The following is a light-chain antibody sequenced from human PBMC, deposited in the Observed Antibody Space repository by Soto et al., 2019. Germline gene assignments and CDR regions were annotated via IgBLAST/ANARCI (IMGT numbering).Light chain of an antibody. CDR1: QGISSY. V-gene: IGKV1-9*01. CDR3: QQVYVYPST. CDR2: AAS. Sequence: IQLTQSPSCVSRSXGDRISIASXASQGISSYLGWYQQKPGKAPNLLIYAASTLQSGVPSRFSGGGSGTDFTLTISSLRPEDFATYYCQQVYVYPSTFGGGTKVDIK. J-gene: IGKJ4*01.